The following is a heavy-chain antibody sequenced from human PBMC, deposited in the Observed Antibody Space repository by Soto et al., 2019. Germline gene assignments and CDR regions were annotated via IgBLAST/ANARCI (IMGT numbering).Heavy chain of an antibody. CDR1: GYTFTTYA. J-gene: IGHJ4*02. CDR2: INAGNGNT. D-gene: IGHD2-15*01. V-gene: IGHV1-3*01. Sequence: QVQLVQSGAEVKKPGASVKVSCKASGYTFTTYAMHWVRQAPGQRLEWMGWINAGNGNTEYSQKFQGRVTITRDTSASTAYMDLSSLKSEDTAVYYCARAGYCSGRSCYRSHFDYWGQGTLVTVSS. CDR3: ARAGYCSGRSCYRSHFDY.